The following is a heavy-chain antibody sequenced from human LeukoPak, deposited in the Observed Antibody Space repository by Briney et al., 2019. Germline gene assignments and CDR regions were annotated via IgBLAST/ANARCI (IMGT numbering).Heavy chain of an antibody. CDR1: GGSFSGYY. J-gene: IGHJ4*02. Sequence: SETLSLTCAVYGGSFSGYYWSWIRQPPGKGLEWIGEIDHSGSTNYNPSLKSRVTISVDTSKNQSSLKLSSVTAADTAVYYCAREEYDSSGYSDSWGQGTLVTVSS. V-gene: IGHV4-34*01. D-gene: IGHD3-22*01. CDR2: IDHSGST. CDR3: AREEYDSSGYSDS.